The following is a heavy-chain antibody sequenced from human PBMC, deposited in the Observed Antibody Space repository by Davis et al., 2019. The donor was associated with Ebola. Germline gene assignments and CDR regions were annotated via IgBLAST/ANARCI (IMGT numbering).Heavy chain of an antibody. CDR1: GFIFRNYV. V-gene: IGHV3-23*01. Sequence: GESLKISCETSGFIFRNYVMSWVRQAPGKGLEWVSTFGTVGDTYYADSVKGRFAMSRDNSRGTLYLQMNSLRAEDTAVYYCARELIAARPPYYYYGMDVWGQGTTVTVSS. J-gene: IGHJ6*02. CDR2: FGTVGDT. D-gene: IGHD6-6*01. CDR3: ARELIAARPPYYYYGMDV.